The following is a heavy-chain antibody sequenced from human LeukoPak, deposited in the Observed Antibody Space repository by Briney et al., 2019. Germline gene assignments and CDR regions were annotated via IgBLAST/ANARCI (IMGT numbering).Heavy chain of an antibody. J-gene: IGHJ4*02. CDR2: IGTIISTT. CDR1: GFTFGSYE. Sequence: PGGSLRLSCAASGFTFGSYEMNWVRQAPGKGLEWVLYIGTIISTTYYADSVKGRFTVSRDDAKSSLYLQMSSLRAEDTAVYYCARNVYDLRGQWLVPGFDYWGQGTLVTVSS. CDR3: ARNVYDLRGQWLVPGFDY. D-gene: IGHD6-19*01. V-gene: IGHV3-48*03.